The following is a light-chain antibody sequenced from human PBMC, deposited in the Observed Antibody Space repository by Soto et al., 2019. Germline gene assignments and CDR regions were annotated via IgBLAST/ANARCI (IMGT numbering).Light chain of an antibody. CDR2: AAS. CDR1: QSISTY. Sequence: DIQMTQSPSSLSASVGDRVTITCRASQSISTYLNWYQQKPGKAPKLLIYAASSLQSSVPSGFSGSGSGTEFTLTISDLQPDDFATYYCQHYNSYSEAFXQGTKVDIK. CDR3: QHYNSYSEA. J-gene: IGKJ1*01. V-gene: IGKV1-39*01.